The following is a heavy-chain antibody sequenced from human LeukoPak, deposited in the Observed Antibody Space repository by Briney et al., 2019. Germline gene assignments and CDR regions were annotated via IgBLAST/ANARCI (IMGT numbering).Heavy chain of an antibody. J-gene: IGHJ6*02. V-gene: IGHV1-69*13. CDR1: GGTFSSYA. D-gene: IGHD1-1*01. Sequence: SVKVTCKASGGTFSSYAISWVRQAPGQGLEWMGGIIPIFGTANYAQKFQGRVTITADESTSTAYMELSSLRSEDTAVYYCASGFNWNMLRTLVYYYYGMDVWGQGTTVTVSS. CDR2: IIPIFGTA. CDR3: ASGFNWNMLRTLVYYYYGMDV.